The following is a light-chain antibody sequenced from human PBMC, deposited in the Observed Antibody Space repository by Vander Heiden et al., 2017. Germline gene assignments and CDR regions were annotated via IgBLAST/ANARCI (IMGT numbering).Light chain of an antibody. CDR2: GNS. J-gene: IGLJ1*01. Sequence: SVLTQPPSVSVAPGPRVTISCTGSRSNIGAGYVVHWYQQHPGTAPKLLIYGNSNRPSGVPDRFSGSKSGTSASLAITGLQAEDEADYYCQSYDSSLSGYVFGTGTKVTVL. CDR3: QSYDSSLSGYV. CDR1: RSNIGAGYV. V-gene: IGLV1-40*01.